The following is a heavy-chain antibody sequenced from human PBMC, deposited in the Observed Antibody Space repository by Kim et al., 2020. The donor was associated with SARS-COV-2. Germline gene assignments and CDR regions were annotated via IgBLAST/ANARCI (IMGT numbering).Heavy chain of an antibody. D-gene: IGHD4-17*01. J-gene: IGHJ4*02. CDR1: GYIFTTYS. V-gene: IGHV7-4-1*02. CDR3: ARYHFDTSGPVGGFDYGGPVGGFDS. Sequence: ASVKVSCKASGYIFTTYSISWIRQAPGQGLEWMGLITTSLGNPTYAQNFTGRFVFSLDTSVSTAYLQISSLMTDDTAIYYCARYHFDTSGPVGGFDYGGPVGGFDSWGQGTLVTVSS. CDR2: ITTSLGNP.